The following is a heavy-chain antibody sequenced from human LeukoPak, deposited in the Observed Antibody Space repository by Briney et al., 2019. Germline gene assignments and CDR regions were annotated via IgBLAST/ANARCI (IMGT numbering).Heavy chain of an antibody. CDR2: IQYDGSNK. CDR3: AKEGYSAYGAFDN. D-gene: IGHD5-12*01. V-gene: IGHV3-30*02. CDR1: GFTFSSYG. Sequence: GGSLRLSCTASGFTFSSYGMHWVRQAPGKGLEWVAFIQYDGSNKNHTDSVKGRFTISRDNSKNTLCLQMNSLRVEDTAVYYCAKEGYSAYGAFDNWGQGTLVTVSS. J-gene: IGHJ4*02.